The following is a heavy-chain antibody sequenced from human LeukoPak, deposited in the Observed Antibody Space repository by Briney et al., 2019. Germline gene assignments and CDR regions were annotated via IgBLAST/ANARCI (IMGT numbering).Heavy chain of an antibody. J-gene: IGHJ4*02. CDR2: ITSNGDKT. Sequence: GGSLRLSCAASGFTFSSYAMHWVRQAPGKGLEYVSAITSNGDKTYYGNSVKGRFTISGDNSKNTLYLQMGSLSIEDVAVYYCARGGATTLFDYWGQGTLVTVSS. D-gene: IGHD1-26*01. CDR3: ARGGATTLFDY. CDR1: GFTFSSYA. V-gene: IGHV3-64*01.